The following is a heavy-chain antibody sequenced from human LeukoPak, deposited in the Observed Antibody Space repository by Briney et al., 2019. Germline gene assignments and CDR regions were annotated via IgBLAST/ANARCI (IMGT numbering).Heavy chain of an antibody. D-gene: IGHD6-13*01. CDR1: GGSISSYY. Sequence: SETLSLTCTVSGGSISSYYWSWIRQPPGKGLEWIGYIYYSGSTNYNPSLETRVTISVDRSKNQFSLNLSSVTAADTALYYCARTVAAAGLYYFDFWGQGTLVTVSS. CDR3: ARTVAAAGLYYFDF. J-gene: IGHJ4*02. CDR2: IYYSGST. V-gene: IGHV4-59*12.